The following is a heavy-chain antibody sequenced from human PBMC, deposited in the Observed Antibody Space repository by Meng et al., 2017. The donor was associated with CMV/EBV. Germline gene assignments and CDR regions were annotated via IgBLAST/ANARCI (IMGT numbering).Heavy chain of an antibody. V-gene: IGHV1-46*01. Sequence: QGQLRQSGAWGKKPGASVKVALKASGYTFTSNYMQWVRQAPGQGLEWMGIINPSGGSTSYAQKFQGRVTMTRDTSTSTVYMELSSLRSEDTAVYYCAEGDYGDAQVWGQGTLVTVSS. J-gene: IGHJ4*02. CDR3: AEGDYGDAQV. D-gene: IGHD4-17*01. CDR2: INPSGGST. CDR1: GYTFTSNY.